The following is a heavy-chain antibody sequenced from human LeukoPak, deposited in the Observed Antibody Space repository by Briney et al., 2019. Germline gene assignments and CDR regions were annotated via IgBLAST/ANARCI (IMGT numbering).Heavy chain of an antibody. J-gene: IGHJ5*02. D-gene: IGHD6-13*01. CDR1: VYTFRSYW. CDR3: ARARLAASGTPPVA. Sequence: PGGSLRLSCAPSVYTFRSYWMTWVRRARGRGLECVANRRGDGSEQYYVDSVKGRFTVSRDKAKTSLYLQMSSLRAEDTAVYYCARARLAASGTPPVAWGQGTLVTVSS. V-gene: IGHV3-7*01. CDR2: RRGDGSEQ.